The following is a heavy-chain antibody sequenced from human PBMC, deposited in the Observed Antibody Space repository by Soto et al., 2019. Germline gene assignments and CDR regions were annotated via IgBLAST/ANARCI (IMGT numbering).Heavy chain of an antibody. Sequence: GGSLRLSCAASGFTFSSYWMSWVRQAPGKGLEWVANIKQDGSEKYYVDSVKGRFTISRDNAKNSLYLQMNSLRAEDTAVYYCARDRRGSGSYYNSNTYYFDYWGQGTLVTVSS. J-gene: IGHJ4*02. V-gene: IGHV3-7*01. CDR1: GFTFSSYW. CDR2: IKQDGSEK. CDR3: ARDRRGSGSYYNSNTYYFDY. D-gene: IGHD3-10*01.